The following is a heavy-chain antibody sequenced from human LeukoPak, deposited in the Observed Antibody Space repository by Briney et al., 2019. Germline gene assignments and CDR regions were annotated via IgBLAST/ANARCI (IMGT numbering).Heavy chain of an antibody. CDR1: GFTFSSYA. Sequence: GGSLRLSCAASGFTFSSYAMSWVRQAPGKGLEWVAVISYDGSNKYYADSVKGRFTISRDNSKNTLYLQMDSLRAEDTAVYYCARDLVRGYNYYFDYWGQGTLVTVSS. CDR2: ISYDGSNK. V-gene: IGHV3-30-3*01. D-gene: IGHD1-20*01. CDR3: ARDLVRGYNYYFDY. J-gene: IGHJ4*02.